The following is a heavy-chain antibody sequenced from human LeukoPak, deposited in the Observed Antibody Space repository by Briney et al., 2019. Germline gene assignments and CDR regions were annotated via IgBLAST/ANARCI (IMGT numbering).Heavy chain of an antibody. CDR1: GESFSGYY. D-gene: IGHD3-16*01. Sequence: SETLSLTCAVSGESFSGYYWNWIRQPPGNGLEWIGEINPSGGTNYSPSLKSRFTISVDTSTNQFSLKVTSVTAADTAVYYCERGSNRARLANWGRGTQVHVSS. J-gene: IGHJ4*02. CDR2: INPSGGT. V-gene: IGHV4-34*01. CDR3: ERGSNRARLAN.